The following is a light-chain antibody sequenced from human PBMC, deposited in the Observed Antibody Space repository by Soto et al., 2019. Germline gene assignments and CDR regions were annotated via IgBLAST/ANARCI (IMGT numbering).Light chain of an antibody. V-gene: IGKV1-12*01. CDR2: AAS. J-gene: IGKJ4*01. CDR1: QSIGRW. Sequence: DIQMTQSPSTLSASVGDRVAITCRASQSIGRWLAWYQQKPGKAPKLLIYAASSLQSGVPSRFSGSGSGTDFTLTISSLQPEDFATYYCQQANSFLLTFGGGTKVDIK. CDR3: QQANSFLLT.